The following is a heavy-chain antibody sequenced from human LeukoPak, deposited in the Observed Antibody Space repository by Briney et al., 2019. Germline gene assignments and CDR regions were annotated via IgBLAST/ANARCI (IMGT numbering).Heavy chain of an antibody. CDR2: IKEDGTYT. Sequence: GGSLRLSCAASGFSFSKYWMHWVRQTPGEGLVWVARIKEDGTYTSYADSVKGRFTISRDNARNTVFLQMNSLRAEDTAVYYCARDFDMGITPGDDFDFWGQGTLVTVSS. D-gene: IGHD3-9*01. CDR1: GFSFSKYW. CDR3: ARDFDMGITPGDDFDF. J-gene: IGHJ4*02. V-gene: IGHV3-74*01.